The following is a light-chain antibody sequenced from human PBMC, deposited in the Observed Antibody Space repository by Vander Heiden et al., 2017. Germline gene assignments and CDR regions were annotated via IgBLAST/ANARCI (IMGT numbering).Light chain of an antibody. CDR3: QQTDSIPVN. V-gene: IGKV1-39*01. Sequence: DIQVTQSPSSLSASVGDRVTITCRASQNIGTYLNWYQQDPGKAPQLLIYTASRLQGGVPSRFSGSGSGTYFTLTITRLRPEDFATYYCQQTDSIPVNFGGGTKVEV. CDR2: TAS. CDR1: QNIGTY. J-gene: IGKJ4*01.